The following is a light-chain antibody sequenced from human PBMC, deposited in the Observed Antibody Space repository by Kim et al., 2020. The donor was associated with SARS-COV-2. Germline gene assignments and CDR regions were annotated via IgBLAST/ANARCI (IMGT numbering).Light chain of an antibody. V-gene: IGKV3-20*01. CDR1: QSINSNY. CDR2: GTS. Sequence: LSPGERAALSCRASQSINSNYSAWYQQKPGQAPRLLIYGTSNRATGIPDRFSGSGSGTDFTLIISRLEPEDFAVYYCQQYGTSSLTFGGGTKVEI. CDR3: QQYGTSSLT. J-gene: IGKJ4*01.